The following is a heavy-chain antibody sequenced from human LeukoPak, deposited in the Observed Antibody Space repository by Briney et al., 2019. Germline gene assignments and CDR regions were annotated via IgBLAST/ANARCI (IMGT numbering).Heavy chain of an antibody. V-gene: IGHV4-59*01. Sequence: SETLSLTCTVSGGSISSYYWSWIRQPPGKGLEWIGYIFYSGSTNYNPSLKSRVTISVDTSKNQFSLKLSSVTAADTAVYYCARERYCSSTSCRNNWFDPWGQGTLVTASS. CDR1: GGSISSYY. CDR3: ARERYCSSTSCRNNWFDP. D-gene: IGHD2-2*01. J-gene: IGHJ5*02. CDR2: IFYSGST.